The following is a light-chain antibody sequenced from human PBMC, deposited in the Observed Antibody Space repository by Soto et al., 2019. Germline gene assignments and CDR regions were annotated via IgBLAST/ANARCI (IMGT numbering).Light chain of an antibody. CDR1: QSISSY. CDR3: QQSYSTPLT. V-gene: IGKV1-39*01. CDR2: AAS. J-gene: IGKJ4*01. Sequence: DIQMTQSPSSLSASVGDRVTITCRASQSISSYLNWYQQKPGKAPKLLIYAASSLQSGVPSRFSGSVSGTDFPLTISSLQPEDFATYYCQQSYSTPLTFGGGTKVEIK.